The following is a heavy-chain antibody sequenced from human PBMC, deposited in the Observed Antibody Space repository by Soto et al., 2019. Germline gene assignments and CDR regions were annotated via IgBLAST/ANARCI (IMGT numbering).Heavy chain of an antibody. CDR3: ARDREFHGWFDP. Sequence: GASVKVSCKASGGAFSSYTISWVRQAPGQGLEWMGRIIPILGIANYAQKFQGRVTITADKSTSTAYMELSSLRSEDTAVYYCARDREFHGWFDPWGQGTLVTVSS. CDR1: GGAFSSYT. J-gene: IGHJ5*02. D-gene: IGHD2-21*01. V-gene: IGHV1-69*04. CDR2: IIPILGIA.